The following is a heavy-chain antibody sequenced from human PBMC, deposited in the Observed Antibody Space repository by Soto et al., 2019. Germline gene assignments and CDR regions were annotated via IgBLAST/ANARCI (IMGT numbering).Heavy chain of an antibody. CDR1: GFTFSSYA. D-gene: IGHD5-12*01. CDR3: AKDQREGPLWLDAFDI. J-gene: IGHJ3*02. V-gene: IGHV3-23*01. Sequence: EVQLLESGGGLVQPGGSLRLSCAASGFTFSSYAMSWVRQAPGKELEWVSAISGSGGSTYYADSVKGRFTISRDNSMNTLYLQMNSLRAEDTAVYYCAKDQREGPLWLDAFDIWGQGTMVTVSS. CDR2: ISGSGGST.